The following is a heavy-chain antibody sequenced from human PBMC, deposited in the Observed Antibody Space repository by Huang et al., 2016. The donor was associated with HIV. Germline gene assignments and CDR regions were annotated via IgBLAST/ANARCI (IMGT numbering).Heavy chain of an antibody. J-gene: IGHJ4*02. CDR3: ARSAYGDLDY. V-gene: IGHV1-8*02. CDR1: GYTFTNYD. D-gene: IGHD4-17*01. Sequence: QVHLVQSGAEVKKPGASVKVSCKASGYTFTNYDINWVRQAPGRGLEGKGWMNPNTGNTGFAQSFQVRVTMTRKTSITTAYMELTSLTSEDTAVDYCARSAYGDLDYWGLGTLVIVSS. CDR2: MNPNTGNT.